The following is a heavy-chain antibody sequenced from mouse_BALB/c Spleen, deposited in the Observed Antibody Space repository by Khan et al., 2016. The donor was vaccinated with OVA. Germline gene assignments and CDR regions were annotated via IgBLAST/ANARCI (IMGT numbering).Heavy chain of an antibody. V-gene: IGHV2-9*02. Sequence: QVQLKESGPGLVAPSQSLSITCTVSGFSLTSYGIHWVRQPPGKGLEWLGIIWAGGSTNYNSALMSRLSISKDNSRSQVFLKMNSLQTDDTAMYCGARNRESDYFDYWGQGTTLTVSS. CDR1: GFSLTSYG. CDR2: IWAGGST. CDR3: ARNRESDYFDY. J-gene: IGHJ2*01.